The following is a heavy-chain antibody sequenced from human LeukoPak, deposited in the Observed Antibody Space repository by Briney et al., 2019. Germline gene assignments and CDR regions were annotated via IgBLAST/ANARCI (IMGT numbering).Heavy chain of an antibody. CDR2: ITGSGGST. CDR3: APWEPRGHYYMDV. Sequence: PGGSLRLSCAASGFTFSSYAISWVRQAPGKGLECVSAITGSGGSTYYADSVQGRFTISRDNSRNTLYLRMNSLGAEDTAVYYCAPWEPRGHYYMDVWGKGTTVTVSS. J-gene: IGHJ6*03. V-gene: IGHV3-23*01. D-gene: IGHD1-26*01. CDR1: GFTFSSYA.